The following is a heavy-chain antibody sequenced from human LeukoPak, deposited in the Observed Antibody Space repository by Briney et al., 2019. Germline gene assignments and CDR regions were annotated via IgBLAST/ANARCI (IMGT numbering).Heavy chain of an antibody. CDR3: ARGPQNSYGSGTYYDGVFDN. D-gene: IGHD3-10*01. J-gene: IGHJ4*02. V-gene: IGHV3-74*01. CDR2: VNGIGRST. Sequence: GGSLRLSCAASGFTFSTYWMHWVRQAPGKGLVWVSRVNGIGRSTNYADSVKGRFTISRDTAKNTLYLQMTSLRAEDTAVYFCARGPQNSYGSGTYYDGVFDNWGQGTLVTVAS. CDR1: GFTFSTYW.